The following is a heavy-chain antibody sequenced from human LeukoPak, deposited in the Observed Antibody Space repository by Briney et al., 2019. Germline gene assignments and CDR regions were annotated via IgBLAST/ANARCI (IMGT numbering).Heavy chain of an antibody. CDR3: AKHEGTAGPFDS. CDR2: IHYSGRT. D-gene: IGHD6-13*01. V-gene: IGHV4-59*08. Sequence: PSETLSLTCTVSGDSIRSYHWSWIRQPPGKGLEWIGHIHYSGRTNYNPSLRSRVTISVDTSKNQFSLKLTSVTAADTAVYYWAKHEGTAGPFDSWGQGTLVTVSS. J-gene: IGHJ5*01. CDR1: GDSIRSYH.